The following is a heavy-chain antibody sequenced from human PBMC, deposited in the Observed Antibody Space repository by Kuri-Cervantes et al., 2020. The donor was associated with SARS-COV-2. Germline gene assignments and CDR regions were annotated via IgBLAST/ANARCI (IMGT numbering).Heavy chain of an antibody. Sequence: GESLKISCEVSGFLFSASAIHWVRQASGKGLEWVGRVRGKANNYATAYAASVKGRFTISRDDSKNTAYLQMNSLKTEDTAVYYCTRHVYGSGIGSGDYWGQGTLVTVSS. J-gene: IGHJ4*02. D-gene: IGHD3-10*01. V-gene: IGHV3-73*01. CDR3: TRHVYGSGIGSGDY. CDR2: VRGKANNYAT. CDR1: GFLFSASA.